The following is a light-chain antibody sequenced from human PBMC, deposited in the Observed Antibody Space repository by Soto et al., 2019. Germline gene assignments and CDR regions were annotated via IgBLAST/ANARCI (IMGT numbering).Light chain of an antibody. CDR1: QTIGNW. CDR2: KAS. V-gene: IGKV1-5*03. Sequence: DIQMTQSPSTLSASAGDRVTITCRASQTIGNWLAWYQQKPGKAPKLLIYKASILESGVTSRFSGSGSGTEFTLTTSSLQPDDFATYYCQQYKIYSSFGQGTKLEVK. CDR3: QQYKIYSS. J-gene: IGKJ2*01.